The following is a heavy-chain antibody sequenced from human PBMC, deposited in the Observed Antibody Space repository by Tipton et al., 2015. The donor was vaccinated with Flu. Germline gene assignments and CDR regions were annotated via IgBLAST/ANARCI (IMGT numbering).Heavy chain of an antibody. CDR2: ISSTSDYT. CDR3: ARDSLTGGLKALDT. Sequence: SLRLSCAASGFIFSTHGMNWVRQAPGKGLEWISSISSTSDYTWYADSMRGRLTISRDNAKNSLYLQISTLRAEDTAVYYCARDSLTGGLKALDTWGQGTLVTVSS. J-gene: IGHJ5*02. D-gene: IGHD4-23*01. CDR1: GFIFSTHG. V-gene: IGHV3-21*01.